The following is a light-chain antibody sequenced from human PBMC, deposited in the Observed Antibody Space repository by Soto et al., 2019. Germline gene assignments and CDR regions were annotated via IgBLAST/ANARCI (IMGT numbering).Light chain of an antibody. CDR2: DVS. CDR1: QSLDSC. V-gene: IGKV1-5*01. CDR3: HHYSRSWA. Sequence: RDRATITGRASQSLDSCFAWHQQKPRTAPNLMNYDVSSLDGGVPSRFSGSSCATESTLTISSLLPDDVATYCCHHYSRSWAFGQGTKVDIK. J-gene: IGKJ1*01.